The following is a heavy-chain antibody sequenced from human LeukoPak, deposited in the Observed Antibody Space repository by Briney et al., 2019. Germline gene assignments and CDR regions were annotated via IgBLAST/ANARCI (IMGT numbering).Heavy chain of an antibody. CDR3: AREPVRKRWFDS. D-gene: IGHD3-10*01. Sequence: PGGSLRLSCTGSGFAFSNYWMSWVRQAPGKGLEWVANIKYDGSEKYYVDSVKGRLTISRDNAKNSLYLQMNSLRAEDTAVYHCAREPVRKRWFDSWGQGTLVTVSS. CDR2: IKYDGSEK. CDR1: GFAFSNYW. J-gene: IGHJ5*01. V-gene: IGHV3-7*03.